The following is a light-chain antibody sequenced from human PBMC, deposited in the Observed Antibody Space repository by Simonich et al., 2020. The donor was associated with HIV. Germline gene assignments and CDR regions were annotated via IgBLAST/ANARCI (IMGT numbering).Light chain of an antibody. CDR2: AAS. J-gene: IGKJ1*01. V-gene: IGKV1-NL1*01. CDR1: QGIINS. Sequence: DIQMTQSPSSLSASVGDRVTITCRASQGIINSLAWYQQKPGKAPKLLLYAASTLESGVPSRFSGSGSWTDYTLTISSLQPEDFATYYCQQYYNTPPWTFGQGTKVEIK. CDR3: QQYYNTPPWT.